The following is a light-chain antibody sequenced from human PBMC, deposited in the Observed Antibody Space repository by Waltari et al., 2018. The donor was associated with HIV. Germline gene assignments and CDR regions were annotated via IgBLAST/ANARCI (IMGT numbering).Light chain of an antibody. J-gene: IGLJ1*01. CDR1: ALPKQY. CDR3: QSADSSGTYV. Sequence: ELTQPPSVSVSPGQTARITCSGDALPKQYAYWYQQKPGQAPVLVIYQDSERPSGIPERFSGSSSGTTVTLTISGVQAEDEADYYCQSADSSGTYVFGTGTKVTVL. CDR2: QDS. V-gene: IGLV3-25*03.